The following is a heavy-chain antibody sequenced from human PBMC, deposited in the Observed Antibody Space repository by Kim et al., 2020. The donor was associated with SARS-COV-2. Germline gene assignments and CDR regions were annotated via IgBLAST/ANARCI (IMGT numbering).Heavy chain of an antibody. J-gene: IGHJ6*02. CDR2: MNPNSGST. V-gene: IGHV1-8*01. CDR1: GYTFTSYD. Sequence: ASVKVSCKASGYTFTSYDINWVRQAAGQGLEWMGWMNPNSGSTGYAQQFQGRVXXXXXXPISTAYMXLSSLKSGDTAVYYCARGKSPRELWRGHSNYDFWSXHFYYYAXXVWGQXXXVTVSS. CDR3: ARGKSPRELWRGHSNYDFWSXHFYYYAXXV. D-gene: IGHD3-3*01.